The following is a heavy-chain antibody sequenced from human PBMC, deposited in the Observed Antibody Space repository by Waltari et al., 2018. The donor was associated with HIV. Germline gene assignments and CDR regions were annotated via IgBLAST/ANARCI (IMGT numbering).Heavy chain of an antibody. V-gene: IGHV4-39*01. D-gene: IGHD3-10*01. CDR1: GGSISSSSYY. CDR2: IYYSGST. Sequence: QLQLQESGPGLVKPSETLSLTCTVSGGSISSSSYYWGWIRQPPGKGLEWIGSIYYSGSTYYNPSLKSRVTISVDTSKNQFSLKLSSVTAADTAVYYCATGTSAGREWWFDPWGQGTLVTVSS. J-gene: IGHJ5*02. CDR3: ATGTSAGREWWFDP.